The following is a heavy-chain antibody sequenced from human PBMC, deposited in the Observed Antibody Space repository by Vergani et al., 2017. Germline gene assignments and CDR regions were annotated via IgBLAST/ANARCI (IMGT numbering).Heavy chain of an antibody. J-gene: IGHJ6*03. V-gene: IGHV3-74*03. CDR3: ARDGWELLDYFYYMDV. Sequence: DVHLAESGGGFFQPGGSLRLSCSASGFSFNSYWMHWVRQVPGKGLLWVSRIKSDGSITAYADSVKGRFTISRDNAQNTLYLQMDSPRAEDTAVYYCARDGWELLDYFYYMDVWGKGTTVTVSS. CDR2: IKSDGSIT. CDR1: GFSFNSYW. D-gene: IGHD1-26*01.